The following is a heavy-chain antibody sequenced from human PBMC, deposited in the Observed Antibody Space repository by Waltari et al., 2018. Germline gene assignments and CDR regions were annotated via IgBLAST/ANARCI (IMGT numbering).Heavy chain of an antibody. CDR1: GGTFSSYT. CDR2: IIPILGIA. V-gene: IGHV1-69*02. J-gene: IGHJ3*02. D-gene: IGHD2-21*01. CDR3: ARVGIRDAFDI. Sequence: QVQLVQSGADVKKPGSSVQVSCKASGGTFSSYTISWVRQAPGQGLEWMGRIIPILGIANYAQKFQGRVTITADKSTSTADMELSSLRSEDTAVYYCARVGIRDAFDIWGQGTMVTVSS.